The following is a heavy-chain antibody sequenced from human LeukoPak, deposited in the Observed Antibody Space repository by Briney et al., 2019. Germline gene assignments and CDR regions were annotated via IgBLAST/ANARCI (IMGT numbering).Heavy chain of an antibody. CDR3: ARESRDTAMVEDYFDY. J-gene: IGHJ4*02. CDR2: ISSSGSSM. Sequence: GGSLRLSCAASGFTFSDYYMSWIRQAPGRGLEWLSYISSSGSSMYYADSVKGRFTISRDNAKNSLYLQMNSLRAEDTAVYYCARESRDTAMVEDYFDYWGQGTLVTVSS. D-gene: IGHD5-18*01. V-gene: IGHV3-11*04. CDR1: GFTFSDYY.